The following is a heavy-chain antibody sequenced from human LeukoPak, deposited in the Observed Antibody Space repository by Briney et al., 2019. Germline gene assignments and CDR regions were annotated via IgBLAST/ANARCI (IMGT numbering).Heavy chain of an antibody. CDR2: IIPIFGTA. CDR3: ARRYDILTGYSLPDNWFDP. J-gene: IGHJ5*02. V-gene: IGHV1-69*13. D-gene: IGHD3-9*01. Sequence: SVKVSCKASGGTFSSYAISWVRQAPGQGLEWMGRIIPIFGTANYAQKFQGRVTITADESTSTAYMELSSLRSEDTAVYYCARRYDILTGYSLPDNWFDPWGQGTLVTVSS. CDR1: GGTFSSYA.